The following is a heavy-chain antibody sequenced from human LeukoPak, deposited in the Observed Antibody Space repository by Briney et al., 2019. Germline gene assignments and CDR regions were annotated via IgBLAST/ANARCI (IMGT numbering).Heavy chain of an antibody. CDR3: AKDGGYNGFDY. Sequence: GRSLRLSCAASGFTFSSYGMHWVRQAPGKGLEGVAVISYDGSNKYYADSVKGRFTISRDNSKNTLYLQMNSLRAEDTAVYYCAKDGGYNGFDYWGQRTLVTVSS. CDR1: GFTFSSYG. V-gene: IGHV3-30*18. D-gene: IGHD1-1*01. J-gene: IGHJ4*02. CDR2: ISYDGSNK.